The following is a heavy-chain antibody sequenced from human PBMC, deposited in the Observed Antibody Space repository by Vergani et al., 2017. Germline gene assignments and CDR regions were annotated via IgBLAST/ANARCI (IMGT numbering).Heavy chain of an antibody. CDR3: ARQRPGSGWSPGDFDD. J-gene: IGHJ4*02. CDR1: ADSIRSGSYY. Sequence: QLQLQQSGPGLVKPSETLFLTRTVSADSIRSGSYYWGWLRQPPGKSLEWIGSIYYSGLTYYNPSLKSRVTISVDTSKNQFSLKVTSVTAADTAVYFCARQRPGSGWSPGDFDDWGQGILVTVSS. V-gene: IGHV4-39*01. D-gene: IGHD6-19*01. CDR2: IYYSGLT.